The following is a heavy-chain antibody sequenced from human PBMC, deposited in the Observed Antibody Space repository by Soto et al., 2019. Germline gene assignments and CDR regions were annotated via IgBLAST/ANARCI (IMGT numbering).Heavy chain of an antibody. Sequence: SETLSLTCTVSGDSVSSSPYYWVWIRQPPGKGQEWVGSIYYGGTTYYSPSLQSRASISVDTSKNQFSLKLTSVTAADTAVYYCARLGVYYQSRDPWGPGTLVTVSS. CDR3: ARLGVYYQSRDP. J-gene: IGHJ5*02. V-gene: IGHV4-39*01. CDR2: IYYGGTT. D-gene: IGHD3-22*01. CDR1: GDSVSSSPYY.